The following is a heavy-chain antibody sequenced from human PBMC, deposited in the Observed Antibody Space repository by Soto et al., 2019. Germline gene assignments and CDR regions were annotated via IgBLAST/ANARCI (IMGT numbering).Heavy chain of an antibody. Sequence: PSSTXSLTCAVSVDSIIISHFWSCFRQPPGKGLEWIGEIWHSGRTTYSPSLRSRVTISVDKSKNQFSLILSSVTAADTAVYYCEERDLLGRYLLGWGQGTLVTVYS. CDR1: VDSIIISHF. V-gene: IGHV4-4*02. CDR2: IWHSGRT. J-gene: IGHJ4*01. CDR3: EERDLLGRYLLG. D-gene: IGHD2-21*01.